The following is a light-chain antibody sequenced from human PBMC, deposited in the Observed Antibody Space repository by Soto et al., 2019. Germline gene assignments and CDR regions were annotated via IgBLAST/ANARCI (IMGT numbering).Light chain of an antibody. V-gene: IGLV2-14*03. CDR3: SSYTSSSPYF. CDR1: SSDVGGYNY. CDR2: DVS. Sequence: QSVLAQPASVSGSPGQSITISCTGTSSDVGGYNYVSWYQQHPGKVPKLMIYDVSNRPSGVSNRFSGSKSGNTASLNIYGLQAEDEAYYYCSSYTSSSPYFFEIGTKVTVL. J-gene: IGLJ1*01.